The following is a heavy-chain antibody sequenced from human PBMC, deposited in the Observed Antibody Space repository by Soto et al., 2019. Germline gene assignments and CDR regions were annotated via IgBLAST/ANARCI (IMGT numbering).Heavy chain of an antibody. CDR3: ARIGGLFFYVILRGLKCFNS. D-gene: IGHD3-9*01. V-gene: IGHV3-33*01. J-gene: IGHJ5*01. Sequence: GGSLRLSCAAYGFSLSSNGMHWVRQAPGKGLEWVAVIWYDGGKKYYADSVKGRFTISRDNSKNIMYLQMNSLRAEDTAVYYCARIGGLFFYVILRGLKCFNSWGKGILVTVSS. CDR2: IWYDGGKK. CDR1: GFSLSSNG.